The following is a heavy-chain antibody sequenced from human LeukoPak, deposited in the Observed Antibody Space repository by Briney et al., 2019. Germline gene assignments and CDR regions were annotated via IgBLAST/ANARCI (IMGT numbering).Heavy chain of an antibody. D-gene: IGHD6-13*01. V-gene: IGHV3-21*01. CDR1: GFSFSTHS. CDR3: ARDSSWYDY. CDR2: IRSRSDYI. J-gene: IGHJ4*02. Sequence: PGGPLRLSCAASGFSFSTHSMNWVRQAPGKGLEWVSSIRSRSDYIYYADSVKGRFTISRDNAKNSLYLQMNSLRAEDTAVYYCARDSSWYDYWGQGTQVTVSS.